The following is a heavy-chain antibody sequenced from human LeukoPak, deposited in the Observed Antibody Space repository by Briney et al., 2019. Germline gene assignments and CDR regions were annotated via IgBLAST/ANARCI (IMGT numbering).Heavy chain of an antibody. CDR2: MFYGGTT. Sequence: PSETLSLTCTVSGDSLSRSSWSWIRQSPGGGLEWIGYMFYGGTTNHNPSLKGRVTMSMVTSKDQFSLSLSSVTAADTAVYYCARWSPGDYDYWGQGTLVTVSS. V-gene: IGHV4-59*08. CDR3: ARWSPGDYDY. CDR1: GDSLSRSS. D-gene: IGHD3-3*01. J-gene: IGHJ4*02.